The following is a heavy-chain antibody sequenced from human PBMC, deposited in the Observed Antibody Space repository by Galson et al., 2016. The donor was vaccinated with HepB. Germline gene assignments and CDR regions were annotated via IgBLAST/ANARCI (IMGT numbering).Heavy chain of an antibody. J-gene: IGHJ6*02. CDR3: ARIRPIRPNISGPLDGMDV. CDR1: GFSLSTHGMT. D-gene: IGHD6-25*01. Sequence: PALVKPTQTLTLTCTFSGFSLSTHGMTVSWIRQPPGKALEWLARIDWDDDKYYSTSLETRLTISKDTSKNQVVLTMTDMDPVDPATYYCARIRPIRPNISGPLDGMDVWGQGTTVTVSS. V-gene: IGHV2-70*11. CDR2: IDWDDDK.